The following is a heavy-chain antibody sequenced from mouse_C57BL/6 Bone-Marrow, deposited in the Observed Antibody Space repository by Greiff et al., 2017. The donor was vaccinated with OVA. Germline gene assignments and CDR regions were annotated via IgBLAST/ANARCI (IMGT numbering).Heavy chain of an antibody. CDR2: IYPGSGST. J-gene: IGHJ4*01. Sequence: QVQLQQPGAELVKPGASVKMSCKASGYTFTSYWITWVKQRPGQGLEWIGDIYPGSGSTNYNEKFKSKATLTVDTSSSTAYMQLSSLTSEDSAVYYCAREGTAQATMDYWGQGTSVTVSS. CDR1: GYTFTSYW. V-gene: IGHV1-55*01. CDR3: AREGTAQATMDY. D-gene: IGHD3-2*02.